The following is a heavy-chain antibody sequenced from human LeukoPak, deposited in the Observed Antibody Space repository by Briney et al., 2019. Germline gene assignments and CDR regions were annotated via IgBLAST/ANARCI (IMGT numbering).Heavy chain of an antibody. CDR2: INPNSGGT. J-gene: IGHJ4*02. CDR3: ARVFLRGSGSYYY. CDR1: GYTFTGYY. D-gene: IGHD3-10*01. Sequence: GASVKVSCKASGYTFTGYYMHWVRQAPGQGLEWMGWINPNSGGTNYARKFQGRVTMTGDTSISTAYMELSRLRSDDTAVYYCARVFLRGSGSYYYWGQGTLVTVSS. V-gene: IGHV1-2*02.